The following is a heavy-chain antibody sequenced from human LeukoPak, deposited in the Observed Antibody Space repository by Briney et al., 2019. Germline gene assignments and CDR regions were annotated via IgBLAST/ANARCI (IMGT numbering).Heavy chain of an antibody. V-gene: IGHV3-7*01. J-gene: IGHJ5*02. Sequence: GGSLRLSCAASGFTFSSYAMSWVRQAPGRGLEWVANIRGDGSEQFYVDSVKGRFTISRDNARNSLYLQMSSLRPEDTAVYFCARARLATSGTPPVAWGQGSLVTVSS. CDR3: ARARLATSGTPPVA. D-gene: IGHD6-13*01. CDR1: GFTFSSYA. CDR2: IRGDGSEQ.